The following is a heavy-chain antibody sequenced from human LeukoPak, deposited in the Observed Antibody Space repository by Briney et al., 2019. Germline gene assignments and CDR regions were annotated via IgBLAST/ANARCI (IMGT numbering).Heavy chain of an antibody. CDR1: GYSISSGSY. CDR2: IYHSGST. V-gene: IGHV4-38-2*02. CDR3: ARTQPTYYDFWSGYNAHLDY. J-gene: IGHJ4*02. D-gene: IGHD3-3*01. Sequence: PSETLSLTCTVSGYSISSGSYGGWIRQPPGMGLEWIGSIYHSGSTYYNPSLKGRVTISVDTSTNHFCLKLSSVTAADTAVYYCARTQPTYYDFWSGYNAHLDYWGQGTLVTVSS.